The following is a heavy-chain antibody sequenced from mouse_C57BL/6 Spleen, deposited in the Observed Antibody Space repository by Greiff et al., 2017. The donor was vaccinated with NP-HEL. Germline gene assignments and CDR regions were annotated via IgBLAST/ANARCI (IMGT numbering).Heavy chain of an antibody. J-gene: IGHJ2*01. CDR2: IRNKANNHAT. Sequence: EVQGVESGGGLVQPGGSMKLSCAASGFTFSDAWMDWVRQSPEKGLEWVAEIRNKANNHATYYAESVKGRFTISRDDSKSSVYLQMNSLRAEDTGIYYCTRGNYDYFDYWGQGTTLTVSS. D-gene: IGHD2-1*01. V-gene: IGHV6-6*01. CDR3: TRGNYDYFDY. CDR1: GFTFSDAW.